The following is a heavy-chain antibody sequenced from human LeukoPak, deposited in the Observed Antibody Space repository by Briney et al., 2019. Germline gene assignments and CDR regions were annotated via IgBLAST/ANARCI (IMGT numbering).Heavy chain of an antibody. Sequence: VRSLRLSCAASGFTFEDYSLHWLRQAPGKGLEWVSLIRVDGRTPYYAHSVKGRFAVSRDNIKKSLYLQTGSLRTEDAALYDCAKTRRSGTEYGDFDHWGQGTLVTVSS. V-gene: IGHV3-43*02. CDR1: GFTFEDYS. J-gene: IGHJ4*02. CDR3: AKTRRSGTEYGDFDH. CDR2: IRVDGRTP. D-gene: IGHD1-26*01.